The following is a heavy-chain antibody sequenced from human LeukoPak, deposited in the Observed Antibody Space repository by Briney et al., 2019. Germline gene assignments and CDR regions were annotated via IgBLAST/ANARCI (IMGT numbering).Heavy chain of an antibody. D-gene: IGHD3-10*01. CDR2: ISYDGSNK. CDR1: GFTFSSYA. Sequence: GGSLRLSCAASGFTFSSYAMHWVRQAPGKGLEWVAVISYDGSNKYYEDSVKGRSTISRDNSKNTLYLQMNSLRTEDTAVYYCAKENGQGRSNWFDPWGQGTLVTVSS. J-gene: IGHJ5*02. CDR3: AKENGQGRSNWFDP. V-gene: IGHV3-30-3*01.